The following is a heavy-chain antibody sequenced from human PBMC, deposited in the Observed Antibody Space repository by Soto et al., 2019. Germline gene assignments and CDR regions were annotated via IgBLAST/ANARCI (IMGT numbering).Heavy chain of an antibody. CDR1: GFSLSTTGVG. D-gene: IGHD2-21*01. CDR3: VQSRCGGDCLQSYSSHSYYGLDV. Sequence: QITLKESGPTLVKPTQTLTLTCTFSGFSLSTTGVGVGWIRQPPGKALEWLALIYWDDDKRYNPSLKSRLTITKDTSKNQVVLTMTNTDPVDTATYYCVQSRCGGDCLQSYSSHSYYGLDVWGQGTTVTVSS. V-gene: IGHV2-5*02. J-gene: IGHJ6*02. CDR2: IYWDDDK.